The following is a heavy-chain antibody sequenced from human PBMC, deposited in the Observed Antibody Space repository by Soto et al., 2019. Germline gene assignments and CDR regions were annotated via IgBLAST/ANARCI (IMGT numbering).Heavy chain of an antibody. CDR2: IYHSGST. D-gene: IGHD5-18*01. J-gene: IGHJ5*02. Sequence: SETLSLTCAVSGYSISSGYYWGWIRQPPGKGLEWIGSIYHSGSTYYNPSLKSRVTISVDTSKNQFSLKLSSVTAADTAVYYCARFTDTAFDPWGQGTLVTVAS. V-gene: IGHV4-38-2*01. CDR1: GYSISSGYY. CDR3: ARFTDTAFDP.